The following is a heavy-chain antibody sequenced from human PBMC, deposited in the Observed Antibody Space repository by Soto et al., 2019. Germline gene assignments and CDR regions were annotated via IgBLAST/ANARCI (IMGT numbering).Heavy chain of an antibody. J-gene: IGHJ4*02. V-gene: IGHV3-23*01. CDR2: ISGSGGST. CDR1: GFTFSSYA. CDR3: AKDLDSWGERRYFDY. Sequence: GGSLRLSCAASGFTFSSYAMSWVRQAPGKGLEWVSAISGSGGSTYYADSVKGRFTISRDNSKNTLYLQMNSLRAEDTAVYYCAKDLDSWGERRYFDYWGQGTLVTVSS. D-gene: IGHD7-27*01.